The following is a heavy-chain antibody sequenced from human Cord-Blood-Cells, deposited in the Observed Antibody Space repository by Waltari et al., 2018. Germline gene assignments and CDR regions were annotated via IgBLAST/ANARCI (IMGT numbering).Heavy chain of an antibody. J-gene: IGHJ4*02. CDR1: GGSISSRSYY. CDR2: IYYSGST. V-gene: IGHV4-39*01. D-gene: IGHD3-3*01. CDR3: ARRDFWSGYYDY. Sequence: QLQLQESGPGLVKPSETLSLTCTVSGGSISSRSYYWGWIRQPPGKGLEWIGRIYYSGSTYYNPSLKSRVTISVDTSKNQFSLKLSSVTATDTAVYYCARRDFWSGYYDYWGQGTLVTVSS.